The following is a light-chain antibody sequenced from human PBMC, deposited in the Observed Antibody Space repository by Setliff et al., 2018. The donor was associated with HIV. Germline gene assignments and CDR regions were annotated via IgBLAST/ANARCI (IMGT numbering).Light chain of an antibody. Sequence: LAQPPSASGTPGQRVTISCSGSSSNIGVNSVTWYQQFPGTAPKLLMYSTNQRPSGVADRFSGSKSGTSASLAISGLQSEDEADYYCAAWDDSLSEPFYVFGTGTKVTVL. V-gene: IGLV1-44*01. CDR1: SSNIGVNS. J-gene: IGLJ1*01. CDR2: STN. CDR3: AAWDDSLSEPFYV.